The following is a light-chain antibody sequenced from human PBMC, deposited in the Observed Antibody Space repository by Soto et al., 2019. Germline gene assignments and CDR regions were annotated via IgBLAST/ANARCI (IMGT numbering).Light chain of an antibody. Sequence: DIVMTQSPDSLAVSLGERATINCKSSQSVLYSSSNKNFLAWYQQKPGQPPKLLIYWASIREFGVPDRFSGSGSGKDFTLTIISLQPEDVAVYYCQQYYITPFTFGPGTKVDIK. CDR2: WAS. J-gene: IGKJ3*01. CDR1: QSVLYSSSNKNF. CDR3: QQYYITPFT. V-gene: IGKV4-1*01.